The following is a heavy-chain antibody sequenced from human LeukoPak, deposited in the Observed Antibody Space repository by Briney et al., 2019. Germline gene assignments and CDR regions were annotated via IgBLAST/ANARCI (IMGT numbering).Heavy chain of an antibody. CDR1: GFTFSSYS. CDR2: IKQDGGEK. CDR3: ARLGARQVLDY. V-gene: IGHV3-7*01. D-gene: IGHD4-17*01. Sequence: PGGSLRLSCAASGFTFSSYSMNWVRQAPGKGLEWVANIKQDGGEKYYVDSVKGRFTISRDNAKNSLYLQMNSLRAEDTAVYYCARLGARQVLDYWGQGTLVTVSS. J-gene: IGHJ4*02.